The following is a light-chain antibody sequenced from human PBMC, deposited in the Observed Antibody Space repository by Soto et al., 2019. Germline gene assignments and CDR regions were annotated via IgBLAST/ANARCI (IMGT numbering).Light chain of an antibody. J-gene: IGKJ2*01. V-gene: IGKV1-5*03. CDR1: QSISSW. Sequence: DIQMTQSPSTLSASVGDRVTITCRASQSISSWLAWYQQKPGKAPKLLIYKASSLESEVPSRFSGSGSGTGFTLTVSSRQPDDFASYYCQQYNSYPYTFGQGTKLEIK. CDR2: KAS. CDR3: QQYNSYPYT.